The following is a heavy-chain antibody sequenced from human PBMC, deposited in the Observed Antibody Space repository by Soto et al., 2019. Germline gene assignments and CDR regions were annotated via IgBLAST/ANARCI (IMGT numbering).Heavy chain of an antibody. J-gene: IGHJ4*02. V-gene: IGHV3-30*18. Sequence: QVQLVESGGGVVQPGRSLRLSCAASGFTFSHYAMHWVRQAPGKGLEWVALMSYDGSNEYYADSVKGRFTISRDNSKNTRYPQMNSLRAEDTAVYYCAKDGSHHFDYWGQGTLVTVSS. CDR2: MSYDGSNE. CDR3: AKDGSHHFDY. CDR1: GFTFSHYA. D-gene: IGHD1-26*01.